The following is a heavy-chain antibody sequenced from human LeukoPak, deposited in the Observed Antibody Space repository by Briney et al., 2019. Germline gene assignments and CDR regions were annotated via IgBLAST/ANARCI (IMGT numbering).Heavy chain of an antibody. CDR2: INPNSGGT. V-gene: IGHV1-2*02. Sequence: ASVKVSCKASGYTFTSYAMHWVRQAPGQGLEWMGWINPNSGGTNYAQKFQGRVTMTRDTSISTAYMELSRLRSDDTAVYYCARIRPYYDFWSGYDYWGQGTLVTVSS. D-gene: IGHD3-3*01. CDR1: GYTFTSYA. J-gene: IGHJ4*02. CDR3: ARIRPYYDFWSGYDY.